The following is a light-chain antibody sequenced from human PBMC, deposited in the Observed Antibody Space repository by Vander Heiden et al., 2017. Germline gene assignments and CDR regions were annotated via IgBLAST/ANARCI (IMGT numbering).Light chain of an antibody. CDR1: QTITKN. Sequence: DIQMTQSPSSLSASVGDRVTITCRASQTITKNLNWYQQKPGKAPKLLIYSASSLQSGVSSRFSGSGSGTDFTLTISSLQPDDSATYYCQQSDSSPLTFGGGTKVEIK. V-gene: IGKV1-39*01. CDR3: QQSDSSPLT. J-gene: IGKJ4*01. CDR2: SAS.